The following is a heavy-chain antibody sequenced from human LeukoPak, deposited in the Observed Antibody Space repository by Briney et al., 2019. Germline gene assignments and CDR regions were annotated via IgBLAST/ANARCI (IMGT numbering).Heavy chain of an antibody. CDR1: VYTFTGYY. CDR2: FNPNSGGT. V-gene: IGHV1-2*06. Sequence: GASVKVSCKASVYTFTGYYMHWVRQAPGQGLEWMGRFNPNSGGTNYAQKFQGRVTMTRDTSISTAYMELSRLRSDDTAVYYCARGLGYCSSTSCYRYYGMDVWGQGTTVTVSS. CDR3: ARGLGYCSSTSCYRYYGMDV. D-gene: IGHD2-2*01. J-gene: IGHJ6*02.